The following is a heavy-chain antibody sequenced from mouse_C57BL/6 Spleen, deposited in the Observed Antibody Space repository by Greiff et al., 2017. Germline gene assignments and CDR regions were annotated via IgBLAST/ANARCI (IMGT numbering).Heavy chain of an antibody. V-gene: IGHV1-54*01. J-gene: IGHJ3*01. CDR1: GYAFTNYL. Sequence: VQVVESGAELVRPGTSVKVSCKASGYAFTNYLIEWVKQRPGQGLEWIGVINPGSGGTNYNEKFKGKATLTADKSSSTAYMQLSSLTSEDSAVYFCARSSPYSNPGAWFAYWGQGTLVTVSA. CDR2: INPGSGGT. D-gene: IGHD2-5*01. CDR3: ARSSPYSNPGAWFAY.